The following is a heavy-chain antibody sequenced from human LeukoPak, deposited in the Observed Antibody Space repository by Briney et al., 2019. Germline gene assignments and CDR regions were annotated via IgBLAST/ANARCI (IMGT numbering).Heavy chain of an antibody. D-gene: IGHD5-12*01. J-gene: IGHJ6*03. V-gene: IGHV4-61*02. Sequence: PSETLSLTCTVSGGSISSGSYYWSWIRQPAGKGLEWIGRIYTSGSTNYNPSLKSRVTISVDTSKNQFSLKLSSVTAADTAVYYCARDFEDRSGYAYYYYYYMDVWGKGTTVTISS. CDR3: ARDFEDRSGYAYYYYYYMDV. CDR1: GGSISSGSYY. CDR2: IYTSGST.